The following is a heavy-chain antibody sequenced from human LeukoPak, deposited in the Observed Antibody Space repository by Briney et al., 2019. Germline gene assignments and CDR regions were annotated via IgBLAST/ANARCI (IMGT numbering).Heavy chain of an antibody. Sequence: PGGSLRLSCAASGFTFSSYWMSWVRQAPGKGREWVANIKQDGCDKYYVDSVKGRFTISRDNAKNSLYLQMNSLRAEDTAVYYCAREPPIDYDFWSGLKPIDYWGQGTLVTVSS. CDR1: GFTFSSYW. CDR3: AREPPIDYDFWSGLKPIDY. D-gene: IGHD3-3*01. J-gene: IGHJ4*02. CDR2: IKQDGCDK. V-gene: IGHV3-7*01.